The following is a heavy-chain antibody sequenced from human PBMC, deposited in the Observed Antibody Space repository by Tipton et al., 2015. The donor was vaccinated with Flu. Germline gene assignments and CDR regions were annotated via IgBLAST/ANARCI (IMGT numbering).Heavy chain of an antibody. CDR1: GFTFSSYW. D-gene: IGHD6-13*01. V-gene: IGHV3-7*01. J-gene: IGHJ2*01. CDR2: IKQDGSEK. Sequence: SLRLSCAASGFTFSSYWMSWVRQAPGKGLEWVANIKQDGSEKYYVDSVKGRFTISRDNAKNSLYLQMNSLRAEDTAVYYCASPIAAAGYWYFDLWGRGTLVTVSS. CDR3: ASPIAAAGYWYFDL.